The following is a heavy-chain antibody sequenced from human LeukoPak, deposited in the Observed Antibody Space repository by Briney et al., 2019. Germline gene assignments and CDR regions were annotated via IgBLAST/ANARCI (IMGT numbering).Heavy chain of an antibody. CDR2: IASETYGGTA. Sequence: GGSLRLSCAASGFTFSSYAMTWVRQAPGKGLEWVGFIASETYGGTAEYAASVKGRFIISRDDSKSIAYLQMNSLKTEDTAVYYCTRDQTPYYWGQGTLVTVSS. CDR1: GFTFSSYA. J-gene: IGHJ4*02. V-gene: IGHV3-49*04. CDR3: TRDQTPYY.